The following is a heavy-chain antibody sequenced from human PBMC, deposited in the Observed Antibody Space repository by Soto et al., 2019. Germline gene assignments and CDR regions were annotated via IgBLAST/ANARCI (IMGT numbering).Heavy chain of an antibody. D-gene: IGHD3-3*01. Sequence: ASVKVSCKASGYTFTSYGISWVRQAPGQGLEWMGWISAYNGNTNYAQKLQGRVTITTDTSTSTASLVLRSLRSDDTAVYYCARETIGYYYYYYMDVWGKGTTVTVSS. CDR1: GYTFTSYG. CDR2: ISAYNGNT. V-gene: IGHV1-18*01. J-gene: IGHJ6*03. CDR3: ARETIGYYYYYYMDV.